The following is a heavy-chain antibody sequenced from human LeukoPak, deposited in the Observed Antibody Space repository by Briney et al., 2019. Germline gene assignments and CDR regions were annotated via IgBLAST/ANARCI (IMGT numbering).Heavy chain of an antibody. Sequence: SETLSLTCTVSGGSISSYYWSWIRQPPGKGLEWIGYIYYSGSTNYNPSLKSRVTISVDTSKNQFSLKLSSVTAADTAVYYCARDGPWSHFDYWGQGTLVTVSS. CDR2: IYYSGST. V-gene: IGHV4-59*01. CDR3: ARDGPWSHFDY. CDR1: GGSISSYY. J-gene: IGHJ4*02. D-gene: IGHD2-8*02.